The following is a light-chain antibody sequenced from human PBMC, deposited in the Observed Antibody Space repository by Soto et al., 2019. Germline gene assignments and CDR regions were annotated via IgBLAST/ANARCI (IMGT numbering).Light chain of an antibody. CDR2: EGS. V-gene: IGLV2-14*02. Sequence: QSALTQPASVSGSPGQSITVSCTGTSTAVGGYSLVSWYHQNPGKAPKLVFYEGSKRPSGVSNRLSGFKSGNTASLTISGLQAEDEGDYYCSSYAGSSNVFGTGTKVTVL. J-gene: IGLJ1*01. CDR1: STAVGGYSL. CDR3: SSYAGSSNV.